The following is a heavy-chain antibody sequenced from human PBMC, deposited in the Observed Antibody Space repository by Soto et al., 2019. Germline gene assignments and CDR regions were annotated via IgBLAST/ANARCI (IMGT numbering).Heavy chain of an antibody. CDR3: ARSARDSSGYYLPFDY. Sequence: SETLSLTCAVYGVSFSGYYWSWILQPPGKGLEWIGEINHSGSTNYNPSLKSRVTISVDTSKNQFSLKLSSVTAADTAVYYCARSARDSSGYYLPFDYWGQGTLVTVS. J-gene: IGHJ4*02. V-gene: IGHV4-34*01. CDR2: INHSGST. CDR1: GVSFSGYY. D-gene: IGHD3-22*01.